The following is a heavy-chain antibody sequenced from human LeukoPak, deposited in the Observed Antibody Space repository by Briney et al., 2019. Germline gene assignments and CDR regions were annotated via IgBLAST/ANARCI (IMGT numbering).Heavy chain of an antibody. V-gene: IGHV3-74*01. J-gene: IGHJ4*02. CDR1: GFTFSSYW. CDR3: ARGPSSYGYSNPDY. D-gene: IGHD5-18*01. Sequence: PGGSLRLSCAASGFTFSSYWMHWVRQAPGKGLVWVSRINSDESITTYADSVKGRFTISRDNAKNSLYLQMNSLRAEDTAVYYCARGPSSYGYSNPDYWGQGTLVTVSS. CDR2: INSDESIT.